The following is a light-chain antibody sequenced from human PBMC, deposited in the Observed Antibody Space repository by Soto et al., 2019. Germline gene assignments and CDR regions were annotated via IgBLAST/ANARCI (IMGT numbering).Light chain of an antibody. CDR3: SSYTSSSTRV. CDR2: EVS. J-gene: IGLJ3*02. CDR1: SSDVGGYNY. V-gene: IGLV2-14*01. Sequence: QSALTQPASVSGSPGQSITISCTGTSSDVGGYNYVSWYQQHPGKAPKLMIYEVSNRPSGVSNRFSGSKSGNTASVTISGLQAEDEAEYYCSSYTSSSTRVFGGGTKVTVL.